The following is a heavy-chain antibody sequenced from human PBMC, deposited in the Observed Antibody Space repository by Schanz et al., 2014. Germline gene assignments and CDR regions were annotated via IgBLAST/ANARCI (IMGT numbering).Heavy chain of an antibody. J-gene: IGHJ3*02. CDR1: GGSVSSGGDY. D-gene: IGHD4-17*01. Sequence: QVQLQESGPGLVKPSQTLSLTCTVSGGSVSSGGDYWIWIRQHPGKGLEWIGFISYSGSAYYNPALKSRVTISVDTSKNQFSLNLSSATAADTAVYCCARDRGHGDLPGDIWGQGTMVTVSS. CDR2: ISYSGSA. CDR3: ARDRGHGDLPGDI. V-gene: IGHV4-31*03.